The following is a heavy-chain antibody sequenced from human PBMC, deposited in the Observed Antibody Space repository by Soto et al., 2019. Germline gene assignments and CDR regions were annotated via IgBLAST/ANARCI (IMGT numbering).Heavy chain of an antibody. Sequence: SETLSLTCTVSGSSISISNYYWRWTRQPPGKGLEGFESIYASGSTYHKPSLTSRVNISVYTSKIKFCLTLSSVTAADTAVYYCARLSPAAIFADVFAYHYYYDMDVWGQGTTVTVSS. CDR3: ARLSPAAIFADVFAYHYYYDMDV. J-gene: IGHJ6*02. CDR1: GSSISISNYY. CDR2: IYASGST. D-gene: IGHD3-9*01. V-gene: IGHV4-39*01.